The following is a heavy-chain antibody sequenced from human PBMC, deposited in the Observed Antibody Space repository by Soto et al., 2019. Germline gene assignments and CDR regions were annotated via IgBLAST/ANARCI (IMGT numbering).Heavy chain of an antibody. CDR1: GGPITTAGYS. CDR2: VYHTGNA. V-gene: IGHV4-30-2*01. J-gene: IGHJ6*02. Sequence: PSETLSLTCTVCGGPITTAGYSWSWIRQPPGKALEWIGYVYHTGNAYPKPSLKSRVTISLDRSKNQFSLKMTSVTAADTALYYCASRPFYYYGLDVWGQGTTVTVSS. CDR3: ASRPFYYYGLDV.